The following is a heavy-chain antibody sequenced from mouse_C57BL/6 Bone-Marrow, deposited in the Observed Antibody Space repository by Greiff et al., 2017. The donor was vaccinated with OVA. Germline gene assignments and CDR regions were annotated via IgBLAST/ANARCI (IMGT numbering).Heavy chain of an antibody. Sequence: EVQVVESGGGLVQPKGSLKLSCAASGFTFNTYAMHWVRQAPGKGLEWVARIRSKSSNYATYYADSVKDRFTISRDDSQSMLYLQMNNLKTEDAATYYCHYYEGAMDYWGQGTSVTVSS. J-gene: IGHJ4*01. CDR2: IRSKSSNYAT. CDR1: GFTFNTYA. V-gene: IGHV10-3*01. D-gene: IGHD2-4*01. CDR3: HYYEGAMDY.